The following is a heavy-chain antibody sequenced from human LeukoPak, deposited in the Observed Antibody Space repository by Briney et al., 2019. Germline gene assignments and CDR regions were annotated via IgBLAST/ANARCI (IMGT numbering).Heavy chain of an antibody. Sequence: PGGSLRLSCAASGFTVSSNYMSWVRQAPGKGLEWVSVIYSGGSTYYADSVKGRFTISRDNSKNTLYLQMNSLRAEDTAVYYCARLDHDYGGTYDYWGREPWSPSPQ. J-gene: IGHJ4*02. CDR2: IYSGGST. CDR3: ARLDHDYGGTYDY. D-gene: IGHD4-23*01. CDR1: GFTVSSNY. V-gene: IGHV3-53*01.